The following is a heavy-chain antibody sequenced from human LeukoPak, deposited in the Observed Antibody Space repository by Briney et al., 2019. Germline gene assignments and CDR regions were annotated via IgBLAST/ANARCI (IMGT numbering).Heavy chain of an antibody. J-gene: IGHJ4*02. CDR2: IYYSGST. V-gene: IGHV4-39*01. CDR3: ARMGPRIAVAVPFDY. D-gene: IGHD6-19*01. Sequence: SETLSLTCTVSGGSISSSSYYWGWIRQPPGKGLEWIGSIYYSGSTYYNPSLKSRVTISVDASKNQFSLKLSSVTAADTAVYYCARMGPRIAVAVPFDYWGQGTLVTVSS. CDR1: GGSISSSSYY.